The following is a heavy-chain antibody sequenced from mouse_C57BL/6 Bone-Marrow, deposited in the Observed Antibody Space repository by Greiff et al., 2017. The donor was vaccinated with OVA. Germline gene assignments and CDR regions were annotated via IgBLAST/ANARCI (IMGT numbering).Heavy chain of an antibody. CDR3: ARRSITTVVASFDY. D-gene: IGHD1-1*01. J-gene: IGHJ2*01. V-gene: IGHV5-4*03. CDR1: GFTFSSYA. Sequence: EVKLVESGGGLVKPGGSLKLSCAASGFTFSSYAMSWVRQTPEKRLEWVATISDGGSYTYYPDNVKGRFTISRDNAKNNLYLQMSHLKSEDTAMYYCARRSITTVVASFDYWGQGTTLTVSS. CDR2: ISDGGSYT.